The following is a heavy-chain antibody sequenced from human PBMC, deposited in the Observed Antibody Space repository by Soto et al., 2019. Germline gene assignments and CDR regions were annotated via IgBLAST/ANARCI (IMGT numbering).Heavy chain of an antibody. D-gene: IGHD6-19*01. Sequence: SVKVSCKASGGTFSSYTISWVRQAPGQGLEWMGRIIPILGIANYAQKFQGRVTITADKSTSTAYMELSSLRSEDTAVYYCARDLIRSYSSGGWGQGTLVTVSS. J-gene: IGHJ4*02. CDR1: GGTFSSYT. CDR3: ARDLIRSYSSGG. CDR2: IIPILGIA. V-gene: IGHV1-69*04.